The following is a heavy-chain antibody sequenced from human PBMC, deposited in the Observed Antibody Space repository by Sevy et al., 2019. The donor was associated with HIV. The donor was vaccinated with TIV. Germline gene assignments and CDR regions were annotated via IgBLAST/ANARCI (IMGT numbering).Heavy chain of an antibody. D-gene: IGHD5-12*01. CDR2: ISDSAYNT. Sequence: GGSLRLSCAASGFTFSSFFMSWVRQAPGKGLEWVSGISDSAYNTYYADSVKGRFTISRDNSKNSLYLQMNSLRAEDTAVYYCTKDEAYTVATSYYFDYWGQGTLVTVSS. J-gene: IGHJ4*02. CDR3: TKDEAYTVATSYYFDY. CDR1: GFTFSSFF. V-gene: IGHV3-23*01.